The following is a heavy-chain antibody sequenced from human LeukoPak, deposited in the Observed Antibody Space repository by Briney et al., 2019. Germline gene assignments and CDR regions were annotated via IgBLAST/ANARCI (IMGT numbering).Heavy chain of an antibody. Sequence: GRSLRLSCAASGFTFSSCAMHWVRQAPGKGLEWVAVISYDGSNKYYADSVKGRFTISRDNSKNTLYLQMNSLRAEDTAVYYCARDTVSSSWYYFDYWGQGTLVTVSS. J-gene: IGHJ4*02. D-gene: IGHD6-13*01. CDR1: GFTFSSCA. CDR3: ARDTVSSSWYYFDY. V-gene: IGHV3-30*04. CDR2: ISYDGSNK.